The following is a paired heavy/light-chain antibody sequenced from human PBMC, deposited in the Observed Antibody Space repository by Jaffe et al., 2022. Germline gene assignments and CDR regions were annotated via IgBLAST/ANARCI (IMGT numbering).Heavy chain of an antibody. CDR1: GFSLSNARMG. Sequence: QVTLKESGPVLVKPTETLTLTCTVSGFSLSNARMGVSWIRQPPGKALEWLAHIFSNDEKSYSTSLKSRLTISKDTSKSQVVLTMTNMDPVDTATYYCARILFGDYIWGSYGTFDYWGQGTLVTVSS. CDR2: IFSNDEK. CDR3: ARILFGDYIWGSYGTFDY. J-gene: IGHJ4*02. D-gene: IGHD3-16*01. V-gene: IGHV2-26*01.
Light chain of an antibody. CDR3: CSYAGSYDWV. J-gene: IGLJ3*02. V-gene: IGLV2-11*01. CDR1: SSDVGGYNY. CDR2: DVS. Sequence: QSALTQPRSVSGSPGQSVTISCTGTSSDVGGYNYVSWYQQHPGKAPKLMIYDVSKRPSGVPDRFSGSKSGNTASLTISGLQAEDEADYYCCSYAGSYDWVFGGGTKLTVL.